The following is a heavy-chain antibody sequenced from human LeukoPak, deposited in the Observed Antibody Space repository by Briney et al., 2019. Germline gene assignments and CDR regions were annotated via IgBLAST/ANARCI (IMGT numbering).Heavy chain of an antibody. J-gene: IGHJ4*02. D-gene: IGHD3-16*01. CDR3: AGSYGLDY. V-gene: IGHV4-31*03. CDR1: GGSISSGGHC. CDR2: IYYSGST. Sequence: SQTLSLTCTVSGGSISSGGHCWSWIRQHPGKGLEWIWCIYYSGSTNYNPSLKSRITISVDTSKNQFSLKLSSVTAADTAVYYCAGSYGLDYWGQGTLVTVSS.